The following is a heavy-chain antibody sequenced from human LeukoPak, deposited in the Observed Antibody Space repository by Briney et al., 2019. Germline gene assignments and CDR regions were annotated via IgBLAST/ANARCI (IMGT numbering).Heavy chain of an antibody. Sequence: GGSLRLSCAPDGFTFTRDAVSCVRQAPGKGLEWVSAISGSGGSTYYADSVKGRFTISRDNSNNTLFLYMTRLRAEVTAVYYCAKATSLGSGCNFDYWGQGTLVTVSS. CDR2: ISGSGGST. J-gene: IGHJ4*02. CDR3: AKATSLGSGCNFDY. CDR1: GFTFTRDA. D-gene: IGHD6-19*01. V-gene: IGHV3-23*01.